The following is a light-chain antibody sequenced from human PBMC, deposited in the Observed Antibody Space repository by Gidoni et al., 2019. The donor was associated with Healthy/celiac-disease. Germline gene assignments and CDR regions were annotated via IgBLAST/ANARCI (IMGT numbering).Light chain of an antibody. V-gene: IGKV1-39*01. CDR2: AES. CDR3: QQSNSTPRT. CDR1: QSISSY. Sequence: DIQVTQSPSSLSASVGDRVTITCRASQSISSYLNWYQQNPGKAPKLLIYAESSLQSGVPSRFSGSGSGTDFTLTISSLQPEDFATYYCQQSNSTPRTFGQGTKVEIK. J-gene: IGKJ1*01.